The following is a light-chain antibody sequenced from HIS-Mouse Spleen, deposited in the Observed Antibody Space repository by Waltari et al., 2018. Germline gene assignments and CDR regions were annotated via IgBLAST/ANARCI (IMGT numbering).Light chain of an antibody. CDR1: NLRSFY. V-gene: IGLV3-19*01. J-gene: IGLJ2*01. CDR2: GKN. Sequence: SSELTQDPAVSVAFGQTVRITCQGDNLRSFYASWYQQKPGQAPVLAIYGKNNRPSGSPDRFSGSSLGNTSSLTITGARAEDEADYYCNSRDSSGNHVVFGGGTKLTVL. CDR3: NSRDSSGNHVV.